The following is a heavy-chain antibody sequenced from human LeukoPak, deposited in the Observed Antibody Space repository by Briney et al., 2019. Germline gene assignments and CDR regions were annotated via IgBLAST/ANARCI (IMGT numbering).Heavy chain of an antibody. Sequence: SVKVSCKASGGTFISYAISWVRQAPGQGLEWMGRIIPILGIANYAQKFQGRVTITADKSTSTAYMELSSLRSEDTAVYYCARGGYNKPDYWGQGTLVTVSS. D-gene: IGHD5-24*01. CDR1: GGTFISYA. CDR3: ARGGYNKPDY. V-gene: IGHV1-69*04. J-gene: IGHJ4*02. CDR2: IIPILGIA.